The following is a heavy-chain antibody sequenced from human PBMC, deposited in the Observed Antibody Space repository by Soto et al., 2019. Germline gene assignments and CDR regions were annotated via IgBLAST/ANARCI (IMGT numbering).Heavy chain of an antibody. Sequence: SVKVSCKXSGGTLSRYAISWVRQAPGKGLEWMGGIIPIFGTANYAQKFQGRVTITADESTSTAYMELSSLRSEDTAVYYCSRVLRFLEWLADYGMDVWGQGTTVTVSS. J-gene: IGHJ6*02. V-gene: IGHV1-69*13. CDR1: GGTLSRYA. CDR2: IIPIFGTA. D-gene: IGHD3-3*01. CDR3: SRVLRFLEWLADYGMDV.